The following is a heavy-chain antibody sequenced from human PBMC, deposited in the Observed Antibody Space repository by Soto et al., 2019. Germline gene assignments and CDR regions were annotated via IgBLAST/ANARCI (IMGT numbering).Heavy chain of an antibody. Sequence: PSETLSLTCTVSGGSISSSSYYWGWIRQPPGKGLEWIGSIYYSGSTNYNPSLKSRVTISVDTSKNQFSLKLSSVTAADTAAYYCARGYVAYYGSGRKKNNYYYMDVWGKGTTVTVSS. V-gene: IGHV4-39*01. CDR2: IYYSGST. CDR3: ARGYVAYYGSGRKKNNYYYMDV. D-gene: IGHD3-10*01. J-gene: IGHJ6*03. CDR1: GGSISSSSYY.